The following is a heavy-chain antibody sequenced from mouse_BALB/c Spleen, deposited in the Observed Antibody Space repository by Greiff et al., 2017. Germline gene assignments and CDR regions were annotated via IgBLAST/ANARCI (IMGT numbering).Heavy chain of an antibody. CDR1: GYTFTSYW. D-gene: IGHD1-1*01. CDR2: INPSNGRT. V-gene: IGHV1S81*02. J-gene: IGHJ4*01. Sequence: QVHVKQPGAELVKPGASVKLSCKASGYTFTSYWMHWVKQRPGQGLEWIGEINPSNGRTNYNEKFKSKATLTVDKSSSTAYMQLSSLTSEDSAVYYCARDGSSPLYAMDYWGQGTSVTVSS. CDR3: ARDGSSPLYAMDY.